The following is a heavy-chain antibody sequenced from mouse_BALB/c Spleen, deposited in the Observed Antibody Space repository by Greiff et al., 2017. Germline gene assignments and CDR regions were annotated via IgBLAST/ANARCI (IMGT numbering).Heavy chain of an antibody. J-gene: IGHJ1*01. V-gene: IGHV5-17*02. CDR3: ARFGNNGGYFDV. CDR1: GFTFSSFG. CDR2: ISSGSSTI. D-gene: IGHD3-1*01. Sequence: EVKLVESGGGLVQPGGSRKLSCAASGFTFSSFGMHWVRQAPEKGLEWVAYISSGSSTIYYADTVKGRFTISRDNPKNTLFLQMTSLRSEDTAMYYCARFGNNGGYFDVWGAGTTVTVSS.